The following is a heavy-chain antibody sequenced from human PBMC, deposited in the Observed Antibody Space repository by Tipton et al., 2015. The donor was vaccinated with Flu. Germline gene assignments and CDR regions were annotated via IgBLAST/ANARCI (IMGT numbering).Heavy chain of an antibody. Sequence: LRLSCVVSGFSIGSRYYWGWIRQPPGKGLEWIGSISHSRSTYYNPSLKSRVTISIDTFKNQFSLRLSSVTAADTAVYYCATTTYYYGSGSHDYWGQGTLVTVSS. J-gene: IGHJ4*02. CDR3: ATTTYYYGSGSHDY. V-gene: IGHV4-38-2*01. CDR2: ISHSRST. D-gene: IGHD3-10*01. CDR1: GFSIGSRYY.